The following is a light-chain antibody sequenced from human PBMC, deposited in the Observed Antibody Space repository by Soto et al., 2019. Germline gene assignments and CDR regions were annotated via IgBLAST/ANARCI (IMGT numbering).Light chain of an antibody. Sequence: DIQMTQSPSSLSASVGDRVTITCRASQGIGTYLAWYRQKPGRGPNLLIYGASTLLSGVPSRFSGSGSGTDFTLTISGLQPEDVATYFCQKYDSAPFTFGPGTKVDL. J-gene: IGKJ3*01. CDR3: QKYDSAPFT. CDR2: GAS. CDR1: QGIGTY. V-gene: IGKV1-27*01.